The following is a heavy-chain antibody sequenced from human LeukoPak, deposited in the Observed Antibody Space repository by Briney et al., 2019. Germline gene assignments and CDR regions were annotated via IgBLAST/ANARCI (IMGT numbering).Heavy chain of an antibody. V-gene: IGHV1-2*02. CDR2: INPNSGGT. CDR3: ARVRFKQQLDFDY. J-gene: IGHJ4*02. D-gene: IGHD6-13*01. CDR1: GYTFTGYY. Sequence: ASVRVSCKASGYTFTGYYMHWVRQAPGQGLEWMGWINPNSGGTNYAQKFQGRVTMTRDTSISTAYMELSRLRSDDTAVYYCARVRFKQQLDFDYWGQGTLVTVSS.